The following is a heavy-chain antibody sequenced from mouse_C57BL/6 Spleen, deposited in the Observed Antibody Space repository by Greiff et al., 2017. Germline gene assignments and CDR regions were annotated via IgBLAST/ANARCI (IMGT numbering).Heavy chain of an antibody. CDR1: GFNIKDYY. Sequence: VQLQQSGAELVKPGASVKLSCTASGFNIKDYYMHWVKQSPEQGLEWIGRIDPEDGETKYAPKIQGKVTITADTASNTAYLQRSSLTSEDTAVYYCASSGAWFAYWGQGTLVTVSA. D-gene: IGHD3-1*01. V-gene: IGHV14-2*01. CDR3: ASSGAWFAY. CDR2: IDPEDGET. J-gene: IGHJ3*01.